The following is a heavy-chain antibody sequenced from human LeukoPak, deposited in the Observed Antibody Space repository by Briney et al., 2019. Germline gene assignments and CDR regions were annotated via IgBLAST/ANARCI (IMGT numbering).Heavy chain of an antibody. J-gene: IGHJ5*02. V-gene: IGHV3-53*01. Sequence: GGSLRLSCAASGFSVSTNFMMNWVRQAPGKGLEWVSVIYSGRSTYYADSVKGRFSISRDNSKNTLYLQMNGLRAEDTAVYYCARGVTDYADHNWLDPWGQGTLVTVSS. CDR2: IYSGRST. CDR3: ARGVTDYADHNWLDP. CDR1: GFSVSTNF. D-gene: IGHD4-17*01.